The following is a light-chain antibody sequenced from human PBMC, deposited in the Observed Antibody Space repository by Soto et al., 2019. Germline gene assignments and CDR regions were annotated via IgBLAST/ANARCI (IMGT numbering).Light chain of an antibody. J-gene: IGLJ1*01. CDR1: SSDVGGYNY. CDR2: DVS. CDR3: SAYTTSNTRQIV. Sequence: QSVLTQPASVSGSPGQSITISCTGTSSDVGGYNYVSWYQQHPGKAPKFMIYDVSNRPSGVSNRFSSSKSGNTASLTISGLQAEYEADYYCSAYTTSNTRQIVFGTGTKVTVL. V-gene: IGLV2-14*01.